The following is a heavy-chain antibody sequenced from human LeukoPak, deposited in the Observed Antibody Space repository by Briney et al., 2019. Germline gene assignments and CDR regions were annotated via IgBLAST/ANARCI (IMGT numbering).Heavy chain of an antibody. D-gene: IGHD3-9*01. Sequence: GGSLRLSCAASEFTFSSYEMNWIRQAPGKGLEWVSYISSSGSTICYADSVKGRFTISRDNAKNSLYLQMNNLRVEDTAVYYCARAPTKFRRDWFDPWGQGTLVTVSS. CDR1: EFTFSSYE. J-gene: IGHJ5*02. CDR2: ISSSGSTI. V-gene: IGHV3-48*03. CDR3: ARAPTKFRRDWFDP.